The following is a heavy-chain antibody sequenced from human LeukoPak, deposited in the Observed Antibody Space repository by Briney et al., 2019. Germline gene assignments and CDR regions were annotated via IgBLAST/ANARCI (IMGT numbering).Heavy chain of an antibody. CDR1: GFTFSSYA. CDR2: INHSGST. Sequence: PGGSLRLSCAASGFTFSSYAMSWIRQPPGKGLEWIGEINHSGSTNYNPSLKSRVTISVDTSKNQFSLKLSSVTAADTAVYYCASRSGSSSWYGDWFDPWGQGTLVTVSS. V-gene: IGHV4-34*01. D-gene: IGHD6-13*01. J-gene: IGHJ5*02. CDR3: ASRSGSSSWYGDWFDP.